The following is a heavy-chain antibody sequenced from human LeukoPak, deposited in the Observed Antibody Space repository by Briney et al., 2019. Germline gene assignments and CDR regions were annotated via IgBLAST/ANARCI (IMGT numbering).Heavy chain of an antibody. V-gene: IGHV3-33*01. D-gene: IGHD6-13*01. CDR2: IWYDGSNK. Sequence: GGSLRLSCAASGFTFSSYGMHWVRQAPGKGLEWVAVIWYDGSNKYYADSVKGRFTISRDNSKNTLYLQMNSLRAEDTAVYYCARDAVKKQPSTNWFDPWGQGTLVTVSS. J-gene: IGHJ5*02. CDR1: GFTFSSYG. CDR3: ARDAVKKQPSTNWFDP.